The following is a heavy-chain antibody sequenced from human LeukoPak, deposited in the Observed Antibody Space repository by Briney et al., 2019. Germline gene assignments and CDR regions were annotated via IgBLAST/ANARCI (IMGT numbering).Heavy chain of an antibody. Sequence: GGSLRLSCAASGFTFSSHAMSWVRQAPGKGLEWVSVISDSGGSTYYADSVKGRFTISRDNSKNTLYLQMDSLRAEDTAVYYCAKTDYGGNFDAFDIWGQGTMVTVSS. CDR1: GFTFSSHA. V-gene: IGHV3-23*01. CDR3: AKTDYGGNFDAFDI. D-gene: IGHD4-23*01. CDR2: ISDSGGST. J-gene: IGHJ3*02.